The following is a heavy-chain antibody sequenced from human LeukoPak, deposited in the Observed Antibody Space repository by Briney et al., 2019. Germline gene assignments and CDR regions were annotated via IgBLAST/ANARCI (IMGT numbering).Heavy chain of an antibody. Sequence: SETLSLTCTVSGGSIISSSYYWSWIRQPPGQGLEWIGYIYYSGSTNYNPSLKSRVTISVDTSKNQFSLKLTSVTAADTAVYYCARYDSSVIDAFDIWGQGTMVTVSS. CDR3: ARYDSSVIDAFDI. D-gene: IGHD3-22*01. CDR1: GGSIISSSYY. CDR2: IYYSGST. V-gene: IGHV4-61*01. J-gene: IGHJ3*02.